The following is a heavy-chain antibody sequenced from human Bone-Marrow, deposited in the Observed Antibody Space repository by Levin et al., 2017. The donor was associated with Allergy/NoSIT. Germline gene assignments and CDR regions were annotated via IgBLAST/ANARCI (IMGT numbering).Heavy chain of an antibody. D-gene: IGHD6-19*01. Sequence: GGSLRLSCAASGFTVSSNYMSWVRQAPGKGLEWVSVIYSGGSTYYADSVKGRFTISRDNSKNTLYLQMHSLRAEDTAVYYCAKNGGWYGAGYFDYWGQGTLVTVSS. CDR3: AKNGGWYGAGYFDY. CDR2: IYSGGST. V-gene: IGHV3-66*02. CDR1: GFTVSSNY. J-gene: IGHJ4*02.